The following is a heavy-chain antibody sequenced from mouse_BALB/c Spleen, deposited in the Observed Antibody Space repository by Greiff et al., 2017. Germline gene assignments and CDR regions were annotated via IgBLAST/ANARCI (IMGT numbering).Heavy chain of an antibody. V-gene: IGHV3-6*02. J-gene: IGHJ3*01. CDR1: GYSITSGYY. CDR2: ISYDGSN. Sequence: EVQLVESGPGLVKPSQSLSLTCSVTGYSITSGYYWNWIRQFPGNKLEWMGYISYDGSNNYNPSLKNRISITRDTSKNQFFLKLNSVTTEDTATYYCARGGSKGFAYWGQGTLVTVSA. CDR3: ARGGSKGFAY.